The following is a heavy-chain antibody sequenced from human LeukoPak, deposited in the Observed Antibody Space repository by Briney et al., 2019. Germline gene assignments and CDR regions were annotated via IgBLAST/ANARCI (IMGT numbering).Heavy chain of an antibody. CDR2: IYYSGST. J-gene: IGHJ5*02. CDR1: GGSISSGSYY. D-gene: IGHD3-3*01. V-gene: IGHV4-61*01. CDR3: ARAHDFWSGYSPGWFDP. Sequence: TSETLSLTCTVSGGSISSGSYYWSWIRQPPGKGLEWIGYIYYSGSTNYNPSLKSRVTISVDTSKNQFSLKLSSVTAADTAVYYCARAHDFWSGYSPGWFDPWGQGTLVTVSS.